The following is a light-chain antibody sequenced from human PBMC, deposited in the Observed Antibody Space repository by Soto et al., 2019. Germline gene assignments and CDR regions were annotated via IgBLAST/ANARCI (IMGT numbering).Light chain of an antibody. J-gene: IGKJ5*01. V-gene: IGKV3-11*01. Sequence: EVVLTQSPATLSLSPGERATLSCRASQSVINYLYWFQQKPGQAPRLLIYDASNRATGIPARFSGSGSGTDFTLTISSLEPEDFAVYYCQQRSNWPPITFGQGTRLEIK. CDR1: QSVINY. CDR3: QQRSNWPPIT. CDR2: DAS.